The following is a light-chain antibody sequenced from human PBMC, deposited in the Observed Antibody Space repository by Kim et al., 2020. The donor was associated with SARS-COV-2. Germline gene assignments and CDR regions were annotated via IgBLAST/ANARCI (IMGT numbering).Light chain of an antibody. CDR3: SSFTTSSTWV. CDR2: AVP. V-gene: IGLV2-14*04. CDR1: SADVSAYYF. J-gene: IGLJ3*02. Sequence: GQSITLSFTGTSADVSAYYFGSWYQQHPGRAPQLMIYAVPGRPSGISNRFSGSTAGNTASLTISGLQAEDEADYHCSSFTTSSTWVFGGGTQLTVL.